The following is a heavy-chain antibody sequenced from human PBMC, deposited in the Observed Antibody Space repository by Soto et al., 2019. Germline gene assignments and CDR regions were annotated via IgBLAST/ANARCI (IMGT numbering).Heavy chain of an antibody. CDR3: ARDGGYSSSWYSFDP. J-gene: IGHJ5*02. CDR2: ISAYNGNT. D-gene: IGHD6-13*01. CDR1: GYTFTSYG. Sequence: ASVKVSCKASGYTFTSYGISWVRQAPGQGLEWMGWISAYNGNTNYAQKLQGRVTMTTDTSTSTAYMELRSLRSDDTAMYYCARDGGYSSSWYSFDPWGQGTLVTVSS. V-gene: IGHV1-18*04.